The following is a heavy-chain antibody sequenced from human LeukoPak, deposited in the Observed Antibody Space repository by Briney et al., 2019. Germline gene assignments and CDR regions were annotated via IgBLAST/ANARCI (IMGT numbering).Heavy chain of an antibody. J-gene: IGHJ5*02. V-gene: IGHV4-59*08. CDR1: GGYIRNDY. CDR2: INYSGST. Sequence: SETLSLTCAVSGGYIRNDYWSWIRQPPGKGLEWIAYINYSGSTNYNPSLESRVTISVDTSKNLFSLKFTSVTAADTAVYYCARHRPGERRFDPWGQGTLVTVSS. D-gene: IGHD3-16*01. CDR3: ARHRPGERRFDP.